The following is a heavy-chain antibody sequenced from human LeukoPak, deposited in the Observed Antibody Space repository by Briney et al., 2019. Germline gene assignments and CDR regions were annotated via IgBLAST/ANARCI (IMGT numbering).Heavy chain of an antibody. V-gene: IGHV3-66*01. D-gene: IGHD6-19*01. J-gene: IGHJ4*02. CDR1: GFTFSSYA. Sequence: GGSLRLSCAASGFTFSSYAMSWVRQAPGKRLEWVSVIYSGGDTYYADSVKGRFTISRDNSKNMIYLEMSSLKAEDTAVYYCAKERSLEIAVAGTIFDYWGQGTLVTVSS. CDR3: AKERSLEIAVAGTIFDY. CDR2: IYSGGDT.